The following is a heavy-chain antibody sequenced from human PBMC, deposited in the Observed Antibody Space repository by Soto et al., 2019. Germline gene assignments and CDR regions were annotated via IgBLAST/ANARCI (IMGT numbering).Heavy chain of an antibody. D-gene: IGHD5-18*01. CDR1: GGSISSGGYY. CDR3: ATATSVDTYLFDD. V-gene: IGHV4-31*03. Sequence: PSETLSLTCTVSGGSISSGGYYWSWIRQHPGKGLEWIGYIYYSGSTYYNPSLKSRVTISIDTSNNQFSLKLTSVTAADTAVYFCATATSVDTYLFDDWGQGALVTVSS. CDR2: IYYSGST. J-gene: IGHJ1*01.